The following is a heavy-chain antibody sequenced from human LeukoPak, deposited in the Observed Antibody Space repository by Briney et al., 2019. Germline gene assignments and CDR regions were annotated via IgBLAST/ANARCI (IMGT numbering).Heavy chain of an antibody. Sequence: PSETLSLTCTVSGGSISSGGYYWSWIRQHPGKGLEWIGYIYYSGSTYYNPSLKSRVTISVDTSKNQFSLKLSSVTAADTAVYYCARDFRVLRYFDRPGAFDIWGQGTTVTVSS. CDR3: ARDFRVLRYFDRPGAFDI. V-gene: IGHV4-31*03. J-gene: IGHJ3*02. CDR2: IYYSGST. CDR1: GGSISSGGYY. D-gene: IGHD3-9*01.